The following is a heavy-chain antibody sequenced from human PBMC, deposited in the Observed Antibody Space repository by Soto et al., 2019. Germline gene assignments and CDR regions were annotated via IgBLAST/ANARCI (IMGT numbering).Heavy chain of an antibody. Sequence: QVQLQESGPGLVKPSGTLSLICAVSGGSISSNDWWSWVRQPPGQGLEWIGEMYHSGSTNYNPSLKSRVTISVDKSKNQFSLNLSSVTAADTAVYYCAKKRAAVGTGYFDYWGQGTLITVSS. CDR2: MYHSGST. CDR3: AKKRAAVGTGYFDY. D-gene: IGHD6-13*01. V-gene: IGHV4-4*02. J-gene: IGHJ4*02. CDR1: GGSISSNDW.